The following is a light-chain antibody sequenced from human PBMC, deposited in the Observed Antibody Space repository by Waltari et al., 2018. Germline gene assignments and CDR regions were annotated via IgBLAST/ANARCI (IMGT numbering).Light chain of an antibody. Sequence: EIVLTQSPATLSLSPGERATVSCRASQSIDSSLGWYQHKPAHPPRLLIYDASSRATGIPARFSGSGSGTDFTLTITSLEPEDFAVYYCQQRSTWPPSVTFGQGTKLEI. CDR1: QSIDSS. V-gene: IGKV3-11*01. CDR2: DAS. J-gene: IGKJ2*01. CDR3: QQRSTWPPSVT.